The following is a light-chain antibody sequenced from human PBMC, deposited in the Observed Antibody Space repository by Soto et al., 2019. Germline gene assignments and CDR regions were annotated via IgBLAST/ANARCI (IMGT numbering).Light chain of an antibody. J-gene: IGLJ2*01. V-gene: IGLV1-44*01. CDR1: SCNIGSNT. CDR3: AAWDDSLNGPV. Sequence: QPVLTQPPSASGTPGQRVTISCSGSSCNIGSNTVNWYQQLPGTAPKLLIYSNNQRPSGVPDRFSGSKSGTSASLAISGLQSEDEADYYCAAWDDSLNGPVFGGGTKVTVL. CDR2: SNN.